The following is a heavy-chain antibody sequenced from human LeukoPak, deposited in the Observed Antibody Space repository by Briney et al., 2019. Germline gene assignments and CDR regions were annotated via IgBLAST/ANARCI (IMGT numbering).Heavy chain of an antibody. Sequence: GESLKISGKGSGYSFTSYWIGWVRQMPGKGLEWMGIICPGDSDTRYSPSFQGQVTISADKSISTAYLQWSSLKASDTAMYYCASPRSGVGPYDSSDPYAFDIWGQGTMVTVSS. V-gene: IGHV5-51*01. D-gene: IGHD3-22*01. CDR1: GYSFTSYW. J-gene: IGHJ3*02. CDR2: ICPGDSDT. CDR3: ASPRSGVGPYDSSDPYAFDI.